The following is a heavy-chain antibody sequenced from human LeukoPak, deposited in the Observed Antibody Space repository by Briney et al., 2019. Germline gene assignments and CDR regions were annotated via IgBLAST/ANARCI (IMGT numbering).Heavy chain of an antibody. CDR2: INHSGST. CDR3: AREMEDPRQATAFDY. Sequence: NPSETLSLICAVYGGSFSGYYWSWIHQPPGKGLEWIGEINHSGSTNYNPSLKSRVTISVDTSKNQFSLKLTSVTAADTAVYYGAREMEDPRQATAFDYWGQGTLVTVSS. CDR1: GGSFSGYY. D-gene: IGHD1-1*01. J-gene: IGHJ4*02. V-gene: IGHV4-34*01.